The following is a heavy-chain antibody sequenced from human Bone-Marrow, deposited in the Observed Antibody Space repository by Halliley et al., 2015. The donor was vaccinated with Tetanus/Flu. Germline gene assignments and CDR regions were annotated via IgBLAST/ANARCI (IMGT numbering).Heavy chain of an antibody. Sequence: LRLSCAVSGYFISSGYFWGWIRQPPGKGLEWIGSIYHSGTSYYNPSLKSRVSISVDTSKNQFSLKLSSVTAADSAVYYCARHFKGFDFWGRGTLVTVSS. CDR3: ARHFKGFDF. V-gene: IGHV4-38-2*01. J-gene: IGHJ1*01. CDR1: GYFISSGYF. CDR2: IYHSGTS. D-gene: IGHD3-3*02.